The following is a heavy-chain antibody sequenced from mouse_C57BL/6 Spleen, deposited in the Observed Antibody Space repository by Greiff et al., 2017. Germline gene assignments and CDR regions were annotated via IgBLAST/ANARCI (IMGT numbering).Heavy chain of an antibody. D-gene: IGHD2-3*01. Sequence: DVQLQESGPGLVKPSQSLSLTCSVTGYSITSGYYWNWIRQFPGNKLEWMGYISYDGSNNYNPSLKNRISITRDTSKNQFFLKLNSVTTEDTATYYCARGRGYDGYSYWYFDVWGTGTTVTVSS. V-gene: IGHV3-6*01. CDR1: GYSITSGYY. CDR3: ARGRGYDGYSYWYFDV. CDR2: ISYDGSN. J-gene: IGHJ1*03.